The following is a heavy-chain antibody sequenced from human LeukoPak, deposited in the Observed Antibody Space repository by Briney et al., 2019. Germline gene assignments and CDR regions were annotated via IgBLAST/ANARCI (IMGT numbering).Heavy chain of an antibody. Sequence: ASVKVSCKASGYTFAAYFIHWVRPAPGQGLEWMGRINPNGGDTNYAQKFQGRVTMTGDTSISTAYMELSSLRSDDTAMYYCARVGFTSSWSNFDYWGQGTLVTVSS. V-gene: IGHV1-2*06. CDR2: INPNGGDT. CDR3: ARVGFTSSWSNFDY. J-gene: IGHJ4*02. D-gene: IGHD6-13*01. CDR1: GYTFAAYF.